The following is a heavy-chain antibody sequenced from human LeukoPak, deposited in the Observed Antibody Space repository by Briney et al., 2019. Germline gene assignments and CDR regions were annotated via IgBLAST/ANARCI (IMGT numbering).Heavy chain of an antibody. D-gene: IGHD6-6*01. CDR3: ARGTEYSSYWFDP. CDR1: GGSITNYY. V-gene: IGHV4-4*07. Sequence: PSETLSLTCTVSGGSITNYYWSWIRQSAGKGLEWIGRIYTSGSTNYNPSLKSRVTMSVDTSKNQFSLKVSSVTAADTAVYYCARGTEYSSYWFDPWGQGTLVTVSS. J-gene: IGHJ5*02. CDR2: IYTSGST.